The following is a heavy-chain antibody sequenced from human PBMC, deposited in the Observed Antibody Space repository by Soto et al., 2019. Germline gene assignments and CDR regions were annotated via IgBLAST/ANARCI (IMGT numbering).Heavy chain of an antibody. CDR1: GFTFSSYA. CDR3: AKDGSGSYSAGDY. D-gene: IGHD1-26*01. J-gene: IGHJ4*02. V-gene: IGHV3-23*01. CDR2: ISGSGGST. Sequence: GGSLRLSCAASGFTFSSYAMSWVRRAPGKGLEWVSAISGSGGSTYYADSVKGRFTISRDNSKNTLYLQMNSLRAEDTAVYYCAKDGSGSYSAGDYWGQGTLVTVSS.